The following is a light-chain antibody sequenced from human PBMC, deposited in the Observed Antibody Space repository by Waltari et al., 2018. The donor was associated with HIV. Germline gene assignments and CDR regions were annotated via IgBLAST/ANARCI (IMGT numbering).Light chain of an antibody. Sequence: QSVLTQPPSVSAAPGQQVTISCSGSSSNLGNHFVSRDPQLPGTAPKLLISENNYRPSGIPDRFSGSKSVTSATLDISGLQTGDEATYFCETWDSSLSVVVFGGGTKLTVL. CDR1: SSNLGNHF. J-gene: IGLJ2*01. CDR2: ENN. V-gene: IGLV1-51*02. CDR3: ETWDSSLSVVV.